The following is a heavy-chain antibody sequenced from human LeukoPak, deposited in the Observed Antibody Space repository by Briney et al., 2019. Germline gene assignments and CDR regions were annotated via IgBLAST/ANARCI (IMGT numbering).Heavy chain of an antibody. V-gene: IGHV4-4*07. CDR3: ARQRSSSSGFDY. D-gene: IGHD6-6*01. Sequence: PSETLSLTCAVSGGSISSYYWIWIRQPAGKGLEWIGRIYTSGSTNYSPSLKSRVTMSVDTSKNQFSLKLTSVTAADTAVYYCARQRSSSSGFDYWGQGTLVTVSS. J-gene: IGHJ4*02. CDR1: GGSISSYY. CDR2: IYTSGST.